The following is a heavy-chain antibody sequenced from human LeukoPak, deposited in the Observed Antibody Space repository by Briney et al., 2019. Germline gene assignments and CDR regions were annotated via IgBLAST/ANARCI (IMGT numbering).Heavy chain of an antibody. V-gene: IGHV1-46*03. CDR3: TRNGYNWFDY. Sequence: GASVKVSCKASGYTFTSYYMHWVRQAPGQGLEWMGMINPSGGSTTYAQKFQGRVTMTRDTSTSTVYMELSSLRSEDTAVCYCTRNGYNWFDYWGQGTLVTVSS. CDR2: INPSGGST. CDR1: GYTFTSYY. J-gene: IGHJ4*02. D-gene: IGHD5-24*01.